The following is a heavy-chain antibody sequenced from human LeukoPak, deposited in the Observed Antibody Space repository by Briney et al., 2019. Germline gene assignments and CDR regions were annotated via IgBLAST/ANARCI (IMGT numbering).Heavy chain of an antibody. CDR3: ARTLVGATGAARAFDI. CDR2: IYHSGST. V-gene: IGHV4-38-2*02. Sequence: PSETLSLTCTVSGYSISSGYYWGWIRQPPGKGLEWIGSIYHSGSTYYNPSLKSRVTISVDTSKNQFSLKLSSVTAADTAMYYCARTLVGATGAARAFDIWGQGTMVTVSS. D-gene: IGHD1-26*01. J-gene: IGHJ3*02. CDR1: GYSISSGYY.